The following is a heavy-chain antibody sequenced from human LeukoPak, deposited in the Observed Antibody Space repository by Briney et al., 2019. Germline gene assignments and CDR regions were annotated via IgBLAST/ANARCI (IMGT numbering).Heavy chain of an antibody. Sequence: GEALKISCKGSGYSFTSYWIGWGRQMPGKGVEWVGIIYPGDSDTRYSPSFQGQVTITADKSISTAYLQWSSLKASDTAMYYCARQGYGSGTNWFDPWGQGTLVTVSS. V-gene: IGHV5-51*01. CDR2: IYPGDSDT. D-gene: IGHD3-10*01. J-gene: IGHJ5*02. CDR1: GYSFTSYW. CDR3: ARQGYGSGTNWFDP.